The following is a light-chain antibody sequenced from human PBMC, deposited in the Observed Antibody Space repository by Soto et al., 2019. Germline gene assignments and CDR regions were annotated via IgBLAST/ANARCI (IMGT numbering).Light chain of an antibody. CDR1: PSVGSN. J-gene: IGKJ4*01. CDR2: GAS. V-gene: IGKV3-15*01. Sequence: ELVLTQSPATLSVSPGGRATLSCRASPSVGSNLAWYQQKPGQAPRLLSYGASTRATGIPATFSGIGSGTAFTLPSSSLHSEDSAVYYGQQFNVWPLTFGGGTKVEI. CDR3: QQFNVWPLT.